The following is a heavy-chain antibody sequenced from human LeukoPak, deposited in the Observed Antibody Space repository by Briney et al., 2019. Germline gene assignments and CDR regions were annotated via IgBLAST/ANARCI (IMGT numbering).Heavy chain of an antibody. CDR2: IYNSGRT. J-gene: IGHJ4*02. D-gene: IGHD6-6*01. V-gene: IGHV4-4*07. CDR1: GGSISSYY. CDR3: ARDTSSIFDY. Sequence: PSETLSLTCTVSGGSISSYYWIWIRRPGGKGREWIGRIYNSGRTNYKPPIQSRVTLSVEQSKNQFSLKLSPVPAAETAVYYCARDTSSIFDYWGQGTLVTVSS.